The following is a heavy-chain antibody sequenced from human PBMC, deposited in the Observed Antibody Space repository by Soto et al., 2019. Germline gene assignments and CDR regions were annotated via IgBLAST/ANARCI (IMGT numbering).Heavy chain of an antibody. D-gene: IGHD3-3*01. V-gene: IGHV4-59*01. Sequence: SETLSLTCTVSGGSISSYYWSWIRQPPGKGLEWIGYIYYSGSTNYNPSLKSRVTISVDTSKNQFSLKLSSVTAADTAVYYCARVRLYFWSGDHHADFFDFWGQGSLVLGSA. CDR1: GGSISSYY. J-gene: IGHJ4*02. CDR2: IYYSGST. CDR3: ARVRLYFWSGDHHADFFDF.